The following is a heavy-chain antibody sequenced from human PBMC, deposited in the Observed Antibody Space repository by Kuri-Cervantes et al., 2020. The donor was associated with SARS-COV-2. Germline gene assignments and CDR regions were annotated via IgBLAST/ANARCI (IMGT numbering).Heavy chain of an antibody. CDR2: ISSSGKTM. J-gene: IGHJ4*02. Sequence: GESLKISCTVSTSSFSDWYLSWIRQAPGKGLEWISYISSSGKTMYYAESVRGRFTISRDSAKNSAFLQMNSLRAEDTAVYYCATHAAIFGVVLPDYWGQGTLVTVSS. D-gene: IGHD3-3*01. V-gene: IGHV3-11*01. CDR3: ATHAAIFGVVLPDY. CDR1: TSSFSDWY.